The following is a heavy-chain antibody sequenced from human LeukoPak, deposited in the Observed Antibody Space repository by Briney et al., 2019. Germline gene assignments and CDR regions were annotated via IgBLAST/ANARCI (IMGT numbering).Heavy chain of an antibody. V-gene: IGHV3-7*04. CDR3: ARGDCSSTSCFPYYFDY. D-gene: IGHD2-2*01. CDR2: IKQDGSEK. J-gene: IGHJ4*02. Sequence: AGGSLRLSCAASGFTFSSYYMSWVRQAPEMGLEWVATIKQDGSEKYYVDSVKGRFTISRDNAKNSLYLQMNSLRAEDTAVYYCARGDCSSTSCFPYYFDYWGQGTLVTVSS. CDR1: GFTFSSYY.